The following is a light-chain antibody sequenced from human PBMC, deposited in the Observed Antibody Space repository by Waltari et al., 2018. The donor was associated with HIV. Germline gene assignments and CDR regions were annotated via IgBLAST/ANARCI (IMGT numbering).Light chain of an antibody. CDR3: QVWDSSSDHCV. CDR1: NIGRKS. Sequence: SYVLTQPPSVSVAPGQTARITCGGDNIGRKSAPSYQQKPGQAPVLVVHDDSDRPSGIPERFSGSNSGNTDTLTISRVEAGDEADYYCQVWDSSSDHCVFGGGTKLTVL. CDR2: DDS. J-gene: IGLJ2*01. V-gene: IGLV3-21*02.